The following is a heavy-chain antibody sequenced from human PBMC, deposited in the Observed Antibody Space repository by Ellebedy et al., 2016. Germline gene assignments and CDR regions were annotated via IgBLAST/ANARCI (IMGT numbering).Heavy chain of an antibody. Sequence: SGPTLVKPTQTLTLTCTFSGFSLSSSGMCVSWIRQPPGKALEWLARIDWDDDKYYSRSLKTRLTISKDTSNNQVVLTMTNMDPVDTATYYCARTEREILWERGYNYVMDVWGQGTTVTVSS. D-gene: IGHD1-26*01. CDR2: IDWDDDK. CDR3: ARTEREILWERGYNYVMDV. V-gene: IGHV2-70*11. J-gene: IGHJ6*02. CDR1: GFSLSSSGMC.